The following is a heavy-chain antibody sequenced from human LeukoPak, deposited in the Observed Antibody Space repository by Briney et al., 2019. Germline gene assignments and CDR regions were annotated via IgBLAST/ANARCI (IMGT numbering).Heavy chain of an antibody. V-gene: IGHV1-18*01. Sequence: ASAKVSCKASGDTFIRYGISWVRQAPGQGLEWMGWISTGNGNTNYGQKFQGRVTMTTDTSTGTAYMELRSLGSDDTAIYYCARANNWNYALGYWGQGTLVTVSS. CDR1: GDTFIRYG. CDR3: ARANNWNYALGY. J-gene: IGHJ4*02. CDR2: ISTGNGNT. D-gene: IGHD1-7*01.